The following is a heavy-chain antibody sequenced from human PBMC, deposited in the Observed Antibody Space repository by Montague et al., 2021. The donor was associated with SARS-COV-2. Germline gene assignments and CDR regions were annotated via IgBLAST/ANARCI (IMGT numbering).Heavy chain of an antibody. J-gene: IGHJ4*02. CDR3: VKDWQSMILSAEKTYFAN. V-gene: IGHV3-23*01. CDR1: EFTFSIFA. Sequence: SLRLSCAASEFTFSIFAMTCVRQAPGKGLEWVSSISASDGTTYYADSVKGRFTISRDNSKDTLSLQMNSLRVENTAVYYCVKDWQSMILSAEKTYFANWGQGTMVNVSS. CDR2: ISASDGTT. D-gene: IGHD2-15*01.